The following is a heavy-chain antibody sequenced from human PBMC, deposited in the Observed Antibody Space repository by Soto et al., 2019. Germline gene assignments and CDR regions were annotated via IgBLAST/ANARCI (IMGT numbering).Heavy chain of an antibody. V-gene: IGHV1-69*13. CDR2: IIPIFGTA. Sequence: ASVKVSCKASGGTFSSYAISWVRQAPGQGLEWMGGIIPIFGTANYAQKFQGRVTITADESTSTAYMELSSLRSEDTAVYYCARGSYRVDYDSSGYYFRHWGQGTLVTVSS. CDR3: ARGSYRVDYDSSGYYFRH. CDR1: GGTFSSYA. D-gene: IGHD3-22*01. J-gene: IGHJ1*01.